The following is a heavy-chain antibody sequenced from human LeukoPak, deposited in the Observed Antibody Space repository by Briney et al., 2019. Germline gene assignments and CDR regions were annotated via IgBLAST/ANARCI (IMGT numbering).Heavy chain of an antibody. D-gene: IGHD3-22*01. CDR1: GFTFSIYA. CDR2: ISGSGGST. Sequence: GGSLRLSCAASGFTFSIYAMSWVRQAPGKGLEWVSAISGSGGSTYYADSVKGRFTISRDNSKNTLYLQMNSLRAEDTAVYYCAKGERTSATMIVVSLAFDIWGQGTMVTVSS. CDR3: AKGERTSATMIVVSLAFDI. V-gene: IGHV3-23*01. J-gene: IGHJ3*02.